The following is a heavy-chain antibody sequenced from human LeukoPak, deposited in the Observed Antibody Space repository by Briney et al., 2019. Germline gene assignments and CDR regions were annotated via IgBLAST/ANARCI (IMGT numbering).Heavy chain of an antibody. V-gene: IGHV1-69*01. CDR3: ARPSSGWSRAFDI. D-gene: IGHD6-19*01. Sequence: SVKVSCTASGGTFSSYAISWVRQAPGQGLEWMGGIIPIFGTANYAQKFQGRVTITADESTSTAYMELSSLRSEDTAVYYCARPSSGWSRAFDIWGQGTMVTVSS. J-gene: IGHJ3*02. CDR2: IIPIFGTA. CDR1: GGTFSSYA.